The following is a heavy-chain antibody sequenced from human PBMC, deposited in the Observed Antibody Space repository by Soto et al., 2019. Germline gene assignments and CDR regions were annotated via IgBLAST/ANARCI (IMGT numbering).Heavy chain of an antibody. D-gene: IGHD3-16*01. CDR2: VYITTTT. J-gene: IGHJ3*02. V-gene: IGHV4-61*01. CDR1: GGSVNSGNYH. CDR3: ARIIRFGDFDI. Sequence: SETLSLTYTISGGSVNSGNYHWSWIRQPPGKGLEWIGYVYITTTTNYNPSLKSRVTMSLDTSKNQFSLKLTSVTAADTAVYYCARIIRFGDFDIWGQGTMVT.